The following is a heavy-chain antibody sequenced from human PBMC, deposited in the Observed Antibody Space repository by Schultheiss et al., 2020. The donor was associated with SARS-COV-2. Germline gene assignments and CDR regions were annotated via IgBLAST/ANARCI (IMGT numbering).Heavy chain of an antibody. V-gene: IGHV4-59*02. Sequence: GSLRLSCAASGFTVSSNYMSWIRQPPGKGLEWIGYIYYSGSTNYNPSLKSRVTISVDTSKNQFSLKLSSVTAADTSVYYCARDTYSSSSDYWGQGTLVTVSS. D-gene: IGHD6-6*01. CDR2: IYYSGST. CDR1: GFTVSSNY. J-gene: IGHJ4*02. CDR3: ARDTYSSSSDY.